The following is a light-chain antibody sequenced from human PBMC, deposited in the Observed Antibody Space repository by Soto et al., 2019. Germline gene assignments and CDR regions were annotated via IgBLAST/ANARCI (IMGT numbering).Light chain of an antibody. V-gene: IGLV2-14*01. CDR3: SSDISGITLYV. CDR2: DVS. J-gene: IGLJ1*01. CDR1: SSDIGGYNY. Sequence: QSALTQPASVSGSPGQSITISCTGTSSDIGGYNYVSWFQQHPGKAPKLMISDVSNRPSGVSNRFSGSKSGNTASLTISGLQAEDEDNYYCSSDISGITLYVFVTG.